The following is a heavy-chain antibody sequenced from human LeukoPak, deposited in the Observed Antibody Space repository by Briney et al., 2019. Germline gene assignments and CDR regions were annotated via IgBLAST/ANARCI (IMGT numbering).Heavy chain of an antibody. D-gene: IGHD3-22*01. CDR3: ARHPYYDSSGAHFDY. J-gene: IGHJ4*02. V-gene: IGHV5-51*01. Sequence: GESLKISCKGSGYSFTDYWIGWVRQMPGKGLEWMGTIYPGDSETRYSPSFQGQVTISADKSISTAYMQWSSLKASDTAMYYCARHPYYDSSGAHFDYWGQGTLVTVSS. CDR2: IYPGDSET. CDR1: GYSFTDYW.